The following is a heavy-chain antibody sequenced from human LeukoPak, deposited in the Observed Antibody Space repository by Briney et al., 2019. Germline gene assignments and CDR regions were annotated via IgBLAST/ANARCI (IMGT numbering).Heavy chain of an antibody. CDR2: INSDGSRT. CDR1: GFTFSSYW. V-gene: IGHV3-74*01. CDR3: ARGGLNTMYY. J-gene: IGHJ4*02. D-gene: IGHD5-24*01. Sequence: PGGSLRLSCAASGFTFSSYWMHWVRQAPGKGLMWVSRINSDGSRTTYADSVRGRFTISRDNAKSTLYLQMNSLRAEDTAVYYCARGGLNTMYYWGQGTLVTVSS.